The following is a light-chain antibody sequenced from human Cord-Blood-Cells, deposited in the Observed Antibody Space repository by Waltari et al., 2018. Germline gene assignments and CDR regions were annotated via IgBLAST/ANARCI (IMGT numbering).Light chain of an antibody. CDR1: SSDVGSYNL. V-gene: IGLV2-23*01. CDR2: EGS. Sequence: QSALTQPASVSGSPGQSITISCTGTSSDVGSYNLVPWYQQHPGKAPKLMIYEGSTRPSGVSNRFSGSKSGNTASLTISGLQAEDEADYYCCSYAGSSTYVFGTGTKVTVL. CDR3: CSYAGSSTYV. J-gene: IGLJ1*01.